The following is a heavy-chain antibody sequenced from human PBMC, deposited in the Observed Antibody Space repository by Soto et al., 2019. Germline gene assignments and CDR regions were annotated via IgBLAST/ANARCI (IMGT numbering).Heavy chain of an antibody. J-gene: IGHJ6*02. V-gene: IGHV3-30*01. Sequence: GGSLRLSCAASGFTFSSYAMHWVRQAPGKGLEWVAVISYDGSNKYYADSVRGRFTISRDNSKNTLYLQMNSLRAEDTAVYYCARDQYSSSSGYYYYGMDVWGQGTTVTVSS. D-gene: IGHD6-6*01. CDR1: GFTFSSYA. CDR3: ARDQYSSSSGYYYYGMDV. CDR2: ISYDGSNK.